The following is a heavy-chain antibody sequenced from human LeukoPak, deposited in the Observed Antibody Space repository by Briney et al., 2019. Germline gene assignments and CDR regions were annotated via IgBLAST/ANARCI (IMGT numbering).Heavy chain of an antibody. D-gene: IGHD3-16*02. CDR1: GGSISSSSYY. CDR2: IYYSGIT. Sequence: PSETLSLXCTVSGGSISSSSYYWGWSRQPPGRGQEWIASIYYSGITYYNPSLKRRVTIFVDTSKNQFSLKLSSVTAADTAVYYCARGRYDYVWGSYRGAVGYYFDYWGQGTLVTVSS. J-gene: IGHJ4*02. CDR3: ARGRYDYVWGSYRGAVGYYFDY. V-gene: IGHV4-39*01.